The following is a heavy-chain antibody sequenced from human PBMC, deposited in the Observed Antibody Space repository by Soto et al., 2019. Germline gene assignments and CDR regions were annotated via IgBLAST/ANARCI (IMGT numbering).Heavy chain of an antibody. D-gene: IGHD2-2*02. CDR2: ISGSGDVT. V-gene: IGHV3-23*01. J-gene: IGHJ6*02. CDR3: ATRIYTTIPGGMDV. Sequence: GGSLRLSCTATDHAMSWVRQAPGKGLEWVSAISGSGDVTHYGDSVKGRFTISRDNSKNTMYLQMDSLRVDDTVVYYCATRIYTTIPGGMDVWGQGTTVTVSS. CDR1: DHA.